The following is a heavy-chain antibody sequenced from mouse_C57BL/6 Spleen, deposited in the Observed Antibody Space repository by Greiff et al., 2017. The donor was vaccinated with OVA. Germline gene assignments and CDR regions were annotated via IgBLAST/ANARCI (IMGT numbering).Heavy chain of an antibody. V-gene: IGHV1-55*01. D-gene: IGHD1-2*01. J-gene: IGHJ3*01. Sequence: QVQLQQPGAELVKPGASVKMSCKASGYTFTSYWITWVKQRPGQGLEWIGDIYPGSGSTNYNEKFKSKATLTVDTSSSTAYMQLSSLTSEAAAVYYCARSGLRRWFAYWGQGTLVTVSA. CDR2: IYPGSGST. CDR1: GYTFTSYW. CDR3: ARSGLRRWFAY.